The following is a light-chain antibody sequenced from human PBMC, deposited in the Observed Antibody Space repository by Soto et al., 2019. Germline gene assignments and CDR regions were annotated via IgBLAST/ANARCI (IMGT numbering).Light chain of an antibody. CDR3: SLYTSSSTFYV. CDR1: SSDVGSYNR. CDR2: EVS. Sequence: QSVLTQPPSVYGSPGQSVTISCTGTSSDVGSYNRVSWYQQPPGTAPKLMIYEVSNRPSGVPDRFSGSKSGNTASLTISGLQAEDEADYYCSLYTSSSTFYVFGTGTKVTVL. J-gene: IGLJ1*01. V-gene: IGLV2-18*01.